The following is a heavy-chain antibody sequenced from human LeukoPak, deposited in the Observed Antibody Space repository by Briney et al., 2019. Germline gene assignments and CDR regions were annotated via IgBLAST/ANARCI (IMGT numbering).Heavy chain of an antibody. CDR1: GYALTAGYS. CDR3: ARVWEPSLTSFDF. V-gene: IGHV1-2*02. Sequence: ASVTVSCKTSGYALTAGYSMHWVRQAPGQGLEWMGWIDPISGATNYAQGFQGRVTMTRDTSIRTVYMEVSGLASDDTAVFYCARVWEPSLTSFDFWGQGTPVTVSS. CDR2: IDPISGAT. D-gene: IGHD1-26*01. J-gene: IGHJ4*02.